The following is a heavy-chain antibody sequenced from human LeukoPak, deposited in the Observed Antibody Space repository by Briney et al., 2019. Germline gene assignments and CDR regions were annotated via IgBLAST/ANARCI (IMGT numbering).Heavy chain of an antibody. CDR3: ARVFTMIVGGDAFDI. CDR2: IYTSGST. D-gene: IGHD3-22*01. Sequence: PSGTLSLTCTVSGGSISSYYWSWIRQPAGKGLEWIGRIYTSGSTNYNPSLKSRVTMSVDTSKNQFSLKLSSVTAADTAVYYCARVFTMIVGGDAFDIWGQGTMATVSS. CDR1: GGSISSYY. J-gene: IGHJ3*02. V-gene: IGHV4-4*07.